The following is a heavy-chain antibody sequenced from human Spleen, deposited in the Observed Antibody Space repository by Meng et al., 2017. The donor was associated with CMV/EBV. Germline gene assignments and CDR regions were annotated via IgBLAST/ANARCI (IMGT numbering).Heavy chain of an antibody. CDR1: GFDFSAYS. CDR2: ISRSTHYI. V-gene: IGHV3-21*04. J-gene: IGHJ4*02. CDR3: TQGRVGATPLRDY. Sequence: GESLKISCAASGFDFSAYSLNWVRQAPGKGLEWVAFISRSTHYIYYADSVKARFTISRDTAKNSVYLQMNSLRAEDTAVYYCTQGRVGATPLRDYWGQGNLVTVSS. D-gene: IGHD1-26*01.